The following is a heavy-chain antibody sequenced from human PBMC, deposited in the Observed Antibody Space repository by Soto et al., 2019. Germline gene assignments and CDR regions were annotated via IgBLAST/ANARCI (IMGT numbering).Heavy chain of an antibody. CDR3: ARVPYYYCMDA. Sequence: SETLSLTCAVYGGSFSGYYWSWIRQPPGKGLEWIGEINHSGSTNYNPSLKSRVTISVDTSKNQFSLKLSSVTAADTAVYYCARVPYYYCMDAWGKGTTGTSP. CDR1: GGSFSGYY. V-gene: IGHV4-34*01. CDR2: INHSGST. J-gene: IGHJ6*03.